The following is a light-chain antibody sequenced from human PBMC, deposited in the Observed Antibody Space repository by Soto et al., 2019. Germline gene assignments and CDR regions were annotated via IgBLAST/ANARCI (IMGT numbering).Light chain of an antibody. CDR3: QQYYSTPFP. J-gene: IGKJ3*01. Sequence: DIVMTQSPDSLAVSLGERATINCKSSQSVFYSSNNRNSLAWYQQKPGQPPKLLIYWASTRESGVPDRFSGSGSGTDFILTISSLQAEDVAVYYCQQYYSTPFPFGPGTKVDIK. CDR2: WAS. V-gene: IGKV4-1*01. CDR1: QSVFYSSNNRNS.